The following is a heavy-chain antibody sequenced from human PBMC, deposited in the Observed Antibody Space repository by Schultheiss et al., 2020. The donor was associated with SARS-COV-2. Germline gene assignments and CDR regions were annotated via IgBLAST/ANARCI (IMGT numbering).Heavy chain of an antibody. V-gene: IGHV4-39*01. CDR3: ARHAAPAWYSSSWGTMDV. D-gene: IGHD6-13*01. Sequence: SETLSLTCTVSGGSISSSSYYWGWIRQPPGKGLEWIGEINHSGSTNYNPSLKSRVTISVDTSKNQFSLKLSSVTAADTAVYYCARHAAPAWYSSSWGTMDVWGQGTTVTVSS. CDR2: INHSGST. CDR1: GGSISSSSYY. J-gene: IGHJ6*02.